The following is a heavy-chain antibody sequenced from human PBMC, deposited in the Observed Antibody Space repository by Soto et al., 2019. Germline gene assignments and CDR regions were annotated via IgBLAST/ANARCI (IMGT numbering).Heavy chain of an antibody. J-gene: IGHJ5*01. CDR1: GGTFSSYA. V-gene: IGHV1-69*13. Sequence: GASVKVSCKASGGTFSSYAISWVRQAPGQGLEWMGGIIPIFGTANYAQKFQGRVTITADESTSTAYMELSSLRSEDTAVYYCARDGTYYYDSSGLVNWFDFCGQGTLVTVSS. CDR3: ARDGTYYYDSSGLVNWFDF. CDR2: IIPIFGTA. D-gene: IGHD3-22*01.